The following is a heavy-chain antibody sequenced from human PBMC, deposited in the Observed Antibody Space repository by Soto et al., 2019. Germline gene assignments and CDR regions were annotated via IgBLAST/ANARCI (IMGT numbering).Heavy chain of an antibody. Sequence: QLQLQESGSGLVKPSQTLSLTCAVSGGSISSGGYSWSWIRQPPGKGLEWIGYIYHSGSTYYNPSLKRRVTISVDRSKNQFSLKLSSVTAADTAVYYCARLTTVSTPWYFDLWGRGTLVTVSS. CDR3: ARLTTVSTPWYFDL. D-gene: IGHD4-17*01. J-gene: IGHJ2*01. V-gene: IGHV4-30-2*01. CDR1: GGSISSGGYS. CDR2: IYHSGST.